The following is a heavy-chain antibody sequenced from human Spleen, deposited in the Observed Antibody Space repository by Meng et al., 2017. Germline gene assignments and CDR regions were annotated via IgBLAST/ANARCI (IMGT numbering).Heavy chain of an antibody. CDR2: ICLDRGKD. V-gene: IGHV3-33*08. CDR3: VPRTTFYDY. D-gene: IGHD2/OR15-2a*01. CDR1: GFSFIDYA. J-gene: IGHJ4*02. Sequence: QEHLVESGGGVVQPGRSLRLSCAASGFSFIDYAMHWVRQAPGKGLEWVAIICLDRGKDFCGDSVKGRFTISRDNSKNTLYLQMNSLRVEDTAIYYCVPRTTFYDYWGQGTLVTVSS.